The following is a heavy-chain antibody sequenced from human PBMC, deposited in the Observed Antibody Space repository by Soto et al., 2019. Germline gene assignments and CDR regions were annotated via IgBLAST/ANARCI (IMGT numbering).Heavy chain of an antibody. CDR2: IKSKTDGGTT. CDR1: GFTFSNAW. D-gene: IGHD2-15*01. V-gene: IGHV3-15*01. J-gene: IGHJ4*02. Sequence: GESLKISCAASGFTFSNAWMSWVRQAPGKGLEWVGRIKSKTDGGTTDYAAPVKGRFTISRDDSKNTLYLQMNSLKTEDTAVYYCTTMLVVPYFDYWGQGTLVTVSS. CDR3: TTMLVVPYFDY.